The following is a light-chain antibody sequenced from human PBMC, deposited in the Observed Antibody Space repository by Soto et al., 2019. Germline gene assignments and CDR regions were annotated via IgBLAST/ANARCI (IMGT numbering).Light chain of an antibody. CDR1: QNLLHSDGFNY. Sequence: IVMIQSPLSLPVTPGEPASISCRASQNLLHSDGFNYLDWYLQKPGQSPQLLIFLGSYRASGVPDRFSGSGSGTDFALRISRVEAEDVGVYYCMQAIQTRTFGPGTKVDIK. J-gene: IGKJ1*01. V-gene: IGKV2-28*01. CDR3: MQAIQTRT. CDR2: LGS.